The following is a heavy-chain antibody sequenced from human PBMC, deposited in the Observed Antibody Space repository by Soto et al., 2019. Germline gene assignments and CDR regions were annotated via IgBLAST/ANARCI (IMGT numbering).Heavy chain of an antibody. Sequence: QVQLMQAGGEVKKPGASVKVSCKASGFTVRIYAIAWVRQAPGQGLEWMGWIRTHNGNANYAQNFQDRVTMTADTSTNTAYLELRNLRTDDTAVYYCARLTGFSITFPDYGGQGTLVSVSS. CDR3: ARLTGFSITFPDY. V-gene: IGHV1-18*04. D-gene: IGHD3-3*02. CDR1: GFTVRIYA. J-gene: IGHJ4*02. CDR2: IRTHNGNA.